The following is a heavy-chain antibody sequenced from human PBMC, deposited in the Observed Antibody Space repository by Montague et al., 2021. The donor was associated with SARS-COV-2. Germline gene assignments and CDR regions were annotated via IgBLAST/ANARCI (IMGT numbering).Heavy chain of an antibody. Sequence: SETLSLTCSVSGFSISSGYYWGWIRQTPGKGLEWIGSRYQNGATYYSPSLKRPVTILLDTSKNQFSLSLTSVTAADTAVYYCARSGGGIFDFSYFDSWGQGSLVIVSS. V-gene: IGHV4-38-2*02. J-gene: IGHJ4*02. CDR1: GFSISSGYY. CDR2: RYQNGAT. D-gene: IGHD3-9*01. CDR3: ARSGGGIFDFSYFDS.